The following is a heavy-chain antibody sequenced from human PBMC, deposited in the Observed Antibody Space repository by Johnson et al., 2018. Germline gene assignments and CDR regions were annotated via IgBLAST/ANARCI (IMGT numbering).Heavy chain of an antibody. Sequence: VQLVESGGGLVKPGGSLGLSCAASGFTFSSYSMNWVRQAQGKGLEWVSSISSSSSYIYYADSVKGRFTISRDNAKNSLYLQMNSLRAEETAVYYLALTQGYCSSPSCLTLYGMDVWGQGATVTVSS. D-gene: IGHD2-2*01. CDR2: ISSSSSYI. J-gene: IGHJ6*02. CDR1: GFTFSSYS. V-gene: IGHV3-21*01. CDR3: ALTQGYCSSPSCLTLYGMDV.